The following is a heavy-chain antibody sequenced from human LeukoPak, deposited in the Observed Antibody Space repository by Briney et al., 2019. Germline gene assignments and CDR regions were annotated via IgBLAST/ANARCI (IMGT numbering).Heavy chain of an antibody. J-gene: IGHJ4*02. V-gene: IGHV3-21*01. Sequence: GGSLKLSCAASGFIFSSYGMNWVRQAPGKGLEWVSSITSSSTYIYYVDSVKGRFTISRDNAKNSLYLQMNSLRAEDTALYYCARDTYESCGSLDYWGQGTLVTVSS. CDR3: ARDTYESCGSLDY. CDR1: GFIFSSYG. D-gene: IGHD3-22*01. CDR2: ITSSSTYI.